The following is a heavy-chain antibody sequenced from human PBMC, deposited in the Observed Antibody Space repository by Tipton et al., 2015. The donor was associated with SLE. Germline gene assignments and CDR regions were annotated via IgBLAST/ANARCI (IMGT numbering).Heavy chain of an antibody. J-gene: IGHJ2*01. D-gene: IGHD6-19*01. Sequence: TLSLTCTVSGGSISSYYWSWIRQPPGKGLEWIGYIYYSGSTNYNPSLKSRVTISVDTSKNQFSLKLSSVTAADTAVHYCARGDSSGWYNWYFDLWGRGTLVTVSS. CDR1: GGSISSYY. V-gene: IGHV4-59*01. CDR2: IYYSGST. CDR3: ARGDSSGWYNWYFDL.